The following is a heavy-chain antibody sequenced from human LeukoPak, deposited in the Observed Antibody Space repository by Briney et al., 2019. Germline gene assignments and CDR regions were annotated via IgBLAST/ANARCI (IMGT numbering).Heavy chain of an antibody. J-gene: IGHJ4*02. D-gene: IGHD6-13*01. CDR2: IYAGGTT. V-gene: IGHV3-53*01. Sequence: PGGSLRLSCAASGFTVSSNFMGWVRQAPGKGLEWVSLIYAGGTTYYADSVKGRFTISRDNSENTLYLQMNSLRAEDTAVYYCARDATAQQLVHYFDYWGQGTLVTVSS. CDR3: ARDATAQQLVHYFDY. CDR1: GFTVSSNF.